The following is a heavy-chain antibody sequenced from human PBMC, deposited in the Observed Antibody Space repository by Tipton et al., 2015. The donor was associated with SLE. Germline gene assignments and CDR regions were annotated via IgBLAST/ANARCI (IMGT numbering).Heavy chain of an antibody. CDR2: INHSGST. J-gene: IGHJ4*02. D-gene: IGHD2-15*01. V-gene: IGHV4-38-2*01. Sequence: TLSLTCAVSGYSISSGYYWGWIRQPPGKGLEWIGEINHSGSTNYNPSLKSRVTISVDMSKNQFPLKLTSVTAADTAVYYCARGGGSPSYWGQGTLVTVSS. CDR1: GYSISSGYY. CDR3: ARGGGSPSY.